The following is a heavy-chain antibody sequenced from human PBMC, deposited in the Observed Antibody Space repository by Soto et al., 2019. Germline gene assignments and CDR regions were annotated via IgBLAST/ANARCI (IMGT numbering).Heavy chain of an antibody. Sequence: EVQLLESGGGLVQPGGSLRLSCAASGFTFSSYAMSWVRQAPGKGLEWVSAISGSGGSTYDADSVKGRFTISRDNSKNTLYLQMNSLRAEDTAVYYCAKALAGMRYFDYWGQGTLVTVSS. D-gene: IGHD6-19*01. J-gene: IGHJ4*02. CDR1: GFTFSSYA. V-gene: IGHV3-23*01. CDR2: ISGSGGST. CDR3: AKALAGMRYFDY.